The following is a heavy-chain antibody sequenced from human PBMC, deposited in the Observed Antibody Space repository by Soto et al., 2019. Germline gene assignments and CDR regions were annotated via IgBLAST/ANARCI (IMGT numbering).Heavy chain of an antibody. Sequence: PSETLSLTCTVSGGSISSSSYYWGWIRQPPGKGLEWIGSIYYSGSTYYNPSLKGRVTISVDTSKNQFSLKLSSVTAADTAVYYCASVGVTTRYYYYGMDVWGQGTTVTVSS. CDR3: ASVGVTTRYYYYGMDV. J-gene: IGHJ6*02. D-gene: IGHD4-17*01. V-gene: IGHV4-39*01. CDR1: GGSISSSSYY. CDR2: IYYSGST.